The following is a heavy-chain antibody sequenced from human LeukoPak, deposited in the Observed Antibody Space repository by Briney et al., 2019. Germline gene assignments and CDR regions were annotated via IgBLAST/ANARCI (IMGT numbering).Heavy chain of an antibody. D-gene: IGHD6-13*01. Sequence: SETLSLTCTVSGGSISSGGYYWSWIRQPPGKGLEWIGYIYHSGSTYYNPSLKSRVTISVDRSKNQFSLKLSSVTAADTAVYYCARENSSSWYRVFVYWGQGTLVTVSS. V-gene: IGHV4-30-2*01. CDR2: IYHSGST. J-gene: IGHJ4*02. CDR3: ARENSSSWYRVFVY. CDR1: GGSISSGGYY.